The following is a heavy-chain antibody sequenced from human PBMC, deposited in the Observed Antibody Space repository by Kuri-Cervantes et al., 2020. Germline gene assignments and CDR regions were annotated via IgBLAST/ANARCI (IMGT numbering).Heavy chain of an antibody. V-gene: IGHV3-7*01. Sequence: GESLKISCAASGFTFRSYTMSWVRQAPGKGLEWVANIKKDGSQKSYVGSVKGRFTISRDNAKKLLYLQMNSLRAEDTAVYYCSLCESGSLGRAVPGGDYWGQGTLVTVSS. CDR1: GFTFRSYT. J-gene: IGHJ4*02. CDR2: IKKDGSQK. CDR3: SLCESGSLGRAVPGGDY. D-gene: IGHD5-12*01.